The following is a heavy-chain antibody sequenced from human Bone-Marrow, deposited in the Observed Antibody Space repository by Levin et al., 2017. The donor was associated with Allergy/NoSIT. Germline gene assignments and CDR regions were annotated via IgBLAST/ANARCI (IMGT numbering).Heavy chain of an antibody. CDR3: AKGAYGMDV. J-gene: IGHJ6*02. CDR1: GFKFNNFG. V-gene: IGHV3-30*18. CDR2: ISFDGNNK. Sequence: PGGSLRLSCEGSGFKFNNFGMHWVRQAPGKGLEWVAMISFDGNNKKYGDSVKGRFTISRDNPRNTLFLHMNSLRRDDTALYYCAKGAYGMDVWGQGTTVAVSS.